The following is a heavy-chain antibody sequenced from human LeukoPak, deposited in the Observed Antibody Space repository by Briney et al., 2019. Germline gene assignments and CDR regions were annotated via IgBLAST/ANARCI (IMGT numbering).Heavy chain of an antibody. V-gene: IGHV1-2*02. CDR1: GYTFTGYY. CDR2: INPNSGGT. D-gene: IGHD6-13*01. CDR3: ARAVGLTAAGL. J-gene: IGHJ4*02. Sequence: ASVKVSCKASGYTFTGYYIHWVRQAPGQGLEWMGWINPNSGGTNYAQKFQGRVTMTRDTSISTAYMELSRLRPDDTAVYYCARAVGLTAAGLWGQGTLVTVSS.